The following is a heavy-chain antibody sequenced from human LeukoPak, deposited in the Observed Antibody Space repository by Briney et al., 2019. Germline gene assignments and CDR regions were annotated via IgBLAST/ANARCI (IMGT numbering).Heavy chain of an antibody. D-gene: IGHD6-19*01. CDR1: GFTFSSYA. Sequence: GRSLRLSCAASGFTFSSYAMHWVRLAPGKGLEWVVVISYDGNYKYYADSVKGRFTISRDNSKNTLYLQMNSLRAEDTAVYFCARAIQAGTNQFDYWGQGTLVIVSS. CDR2: ISYDGNYK. J-gene: IGHJ4*02. CDR3: ARAIQAGTNQFDY. V-gene: IGHV3-30-3*01.